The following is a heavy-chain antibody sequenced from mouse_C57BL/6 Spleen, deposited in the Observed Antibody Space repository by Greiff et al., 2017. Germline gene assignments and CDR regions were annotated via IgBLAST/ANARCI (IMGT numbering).Heavy chain of an antibody. V-gene: IGHV1-39*01. CDR3: ARSYYGNLYYAMDY. D-gene: IGHD2-1*01. CDR1: GYSFTDYN. CDR2: INPNYGTT. J-gene: IGHJ4*01. Sequence: VQLKESGPELVKPGASVKISCKASGYSFTDYNMNWVKQSNGKSLEWIGVINPNYGTTSYNQKFKGKATLTVDQSSSTAYMQLNSLTSEDSAVYYCARSYYGNLYYAMDYCGQGTSVTVSS.